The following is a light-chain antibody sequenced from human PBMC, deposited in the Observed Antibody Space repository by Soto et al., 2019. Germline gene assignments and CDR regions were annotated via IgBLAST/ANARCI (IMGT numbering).Light chain of an antibody. CDR3: QQYESTPPT. CDR2: WAS. V-gene: IGKV4-1*01. CDR1: QSVLYSSNNKNY. J-gene: IGKJ2*01. Sequence: DIVMTQSPDSLAXSLGERATIXXKSSQSVLYSSNNKNYLAWYQQRPGQPPKLLIYWASTRESGVPDRFSGSGSGTDFTLTITSLQAEDVAVYYCQQYESTPPTFGQGTKLEIK.